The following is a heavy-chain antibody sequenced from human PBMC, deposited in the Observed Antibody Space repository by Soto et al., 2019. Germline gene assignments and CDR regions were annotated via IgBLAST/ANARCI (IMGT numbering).Heavy chain of an antibody. CDR3: AKDGGDSSGYYSLVHDAFAI. CDR2: ISGSGGST. V-gene: IGHV3-23*01. CDR1: GFTFSSYA. Sequence: PGGSLRLSCTASGFTFSSYAMSWVRQAPGKGLEWVSAISGSGGSTYYADSVKGRFTISRDNSKNTLYLQMNSLRAEDTAVYYCAKDGGDSSGYYSLVHDAFAIWGQGTMVTVSS. J-gene: IGHJ3*02. D-gene: IGHD3-22*01.